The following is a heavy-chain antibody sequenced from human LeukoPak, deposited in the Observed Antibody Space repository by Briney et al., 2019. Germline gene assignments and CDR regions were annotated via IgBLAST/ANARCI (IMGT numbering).Heavy chain of an antibody. D-gene: IGHD3-22*01. CDR2: IKQDGSEK. V-gene: IGHV3-7*01. CDR3: ARVSVTMIVVALDAFDI. Sequence: GGSLRLSCAASGFTFSSYWMSWVRQAPGKGLEWVASIKQDGSEKYYVDSVKGRFTISRDNAKNSLYLQMNSLRAEDTAVYYCARVSVTMIVVALDAFDIWGQGTMVTVSS. J-gene: IGHJ3*02. CDR1: GFTFSSYW.